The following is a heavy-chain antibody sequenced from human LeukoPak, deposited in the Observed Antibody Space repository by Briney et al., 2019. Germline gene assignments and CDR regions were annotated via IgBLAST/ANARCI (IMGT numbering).Heavy chain of an antibody. CDR1: GYTFTGYY. Sequence: GASVKVSCKASGYTFTGYYMHWVRQAPGQGLEWMGWINPNSGGTNYAQKFQGRVTMTRDTSISTAYMELSRLRSDDTAVYYCAREVRRGYSYVDNWFDPWGQGTLVTVSS. J-gene: IGHJ5*02. V-gene: IGHV1-2*02. CDR3: AREVRRGYSYVDNWFDP. D-gene: IGHD5-18*01. CDR2: INPNSGGT.